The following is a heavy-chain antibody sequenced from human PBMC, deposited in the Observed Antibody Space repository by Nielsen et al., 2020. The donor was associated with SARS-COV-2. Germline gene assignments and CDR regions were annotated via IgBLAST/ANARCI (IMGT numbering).Heavy chain of an antibody. CDR2: ISWNSGSI. Sequence: GGSLRLSCAASGFTFDDYAMHWVRQAPGKGLEWVSGISWNSGSIGYADSVKGRFTISRGNAKNSLYLQMNSLRAEDTALYYCAKDGLWFGDPGDYYGMDVWGQGTTVTVSS. D-gene: IGHD3-10*01. V-gene: IGHV3-9*01. CDR3: AKDGLWFGDPGDYYGMDV. CDR1: GFTFDDYA. J-gene: IGHJ6*02.